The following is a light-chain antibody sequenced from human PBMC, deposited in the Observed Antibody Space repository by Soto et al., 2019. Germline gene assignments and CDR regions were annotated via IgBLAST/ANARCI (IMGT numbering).Light chain of an antibody. V-gene: IGLV1-40*01. CDR1: SSNIGADYH. CDR2: GNP. J-gene: IGLJ1*01. Sequence: QSVLTQPPSVSGAPGQRVTIFCTGSSSNIGADYHVHWYQQLPGTAPRLLIYGNPNRPSGVPGRFSGSKSDTSASLAITGLQAEDEGDYYCQSYDTSLRAYVFGTGTKVPS. CDR3: QSYDTSLRAYV.